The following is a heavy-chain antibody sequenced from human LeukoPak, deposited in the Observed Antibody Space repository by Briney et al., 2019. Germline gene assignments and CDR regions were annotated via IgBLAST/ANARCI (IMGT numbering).Heavy chain of an antibody. D-gene: IGHD3-10*01. V-gene: IGHV3-74*01. CDR1: GFTFGSYW. CDR2: INSDGSST. J-gene: IGHJ3*02. Sequence: PGGSLRLSCAASGFTFGSYWMHWVRQAPGKGLVWVSRINSDGSSTSYADSVKGRFTISRDNAKTTLYLQMNSLRAEDTAVYYCARDRWELDLGAFDIWGQGTMVTVSS. CDR3: ARDRWELDLGAFDI.